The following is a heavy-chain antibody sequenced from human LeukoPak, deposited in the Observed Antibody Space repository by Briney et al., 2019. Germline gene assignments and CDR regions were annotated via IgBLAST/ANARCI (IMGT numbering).Heavy chain of an antibody. Sequence: ASVKVSCKASGYTFTSYDISWVRQAPGQGLEWMGWTSAYNGNTNYAQKLQGRVTMTTDTSTSTAYMGLRSLRSDDTAVYYCASGRVYCSSTSCYEGGDAFDIWGQGAMVTVSS. J-gene: IGHJ3*02. V-gene: IGHV1-18*04. D-gene: IGHD2-2*01. CDR1: GYTFTSYD. CDR2: TSAYNGNT. CDR3: ASGRVYCSSTSCYEGGDAFDI.